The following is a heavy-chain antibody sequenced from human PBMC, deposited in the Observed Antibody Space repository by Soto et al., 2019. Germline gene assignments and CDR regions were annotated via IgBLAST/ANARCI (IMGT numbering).Heavy chain of an antibody. V-gene: IGHV3-21*05. CDR3: AREWFGEYF. D-gene: IGHD3-10*01. J-gene: IGHJ1*01. Sequence: GSLRLSCAASGFTFSRYSMTWFRQAPGKGLECVSYFGTIFDYIFYADSVRGRFTISRDNAKNSLYLQMNSLRVEDTAVYYCAREWFGEYFWGQGTLVTVSS. CDR2: FGTIFDYI. CDR1: GFTFSRYS.